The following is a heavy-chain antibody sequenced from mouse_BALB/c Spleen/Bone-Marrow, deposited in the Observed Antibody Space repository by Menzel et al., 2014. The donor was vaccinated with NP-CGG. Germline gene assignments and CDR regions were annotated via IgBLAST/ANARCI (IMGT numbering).Heavy chain of an antibody. V-gene: IGHV1-9*01. J-gene: IGHJ4*01. Sequence: VMLVESGAELMKPGASVKISCKATGYTFSSYWIEWVKQRPGHGLEWIGEILPGSGSTNYNEKFKGKATFTADTSSNTAYMQLSSLTSEDSAVYYGASRVGRDYAMDYWGQGTSVTVSS. CDR3: ASRVGRDYAMDY. CDR1: GYTFSSYW. CDR2: ILPGSGST. D-gene: IGHD4-1*01.